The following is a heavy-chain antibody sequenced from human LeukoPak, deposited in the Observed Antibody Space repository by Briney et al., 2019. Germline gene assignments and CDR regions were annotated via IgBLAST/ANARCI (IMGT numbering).Heavy chain of an antibody. CDR3: ARDSIGGSYDY. CDR2: IYYSGST. CDR1: GGSISSYY. V-gene: IGHV4-59*01. Sequence: SETLSLTCTVSGGSISSYYWSWIRQPPGKGLEWIGYIYYSGSTNYNPSLKSRVTISVDTSKNQFSLKLSPVTAADTAVYYCARDSIGGSYDYWRQGTLVTLPS. D-gene: IGHD1-26*01. J-gene: IGHJ4*02.